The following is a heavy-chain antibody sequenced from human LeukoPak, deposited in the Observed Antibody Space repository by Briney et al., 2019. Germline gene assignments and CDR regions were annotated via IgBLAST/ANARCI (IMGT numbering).Heavy chain of an antibody. J-gene: IGHJ5*02. CDR2: IYTTGST. CDR3: AREQITMVRGEGWFDP. D-gene: IGHD3-10*01. CDR1: DGSISSYY. Sequence: SETLSLTCTVSDGSISSYYWSWIRQPAGKGLEWIGRIYTTGSTNYNPSPKSRVTISVDKSKNQFSLKLSSVTAADTAVYYCAREQITMVRGEGWFDPWGQGTLVTVSS. V-gene: IGHV4-4*07.